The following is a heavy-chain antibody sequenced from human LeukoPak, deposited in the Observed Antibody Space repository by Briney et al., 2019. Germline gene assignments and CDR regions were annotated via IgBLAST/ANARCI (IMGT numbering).Heavy chain of an antibody. J-gene: IGHJ4*02. V-gene: IGHV3-66*01. CDR3: AIGGQWLVSYY. CDR2: IYSGGST. Sequence: GCSLTLSRAASGITLNSKSMSWVRQAPAKGLEWVSVIYSGGSTDYADSVKGRFTISRDNSKNTLYLQMSSLRAEDTAVYYCAIGGQWLVSYYWGQGTLVTVSS. D-gene: IGHD6-19*01. CDR1: GITLNSKS.